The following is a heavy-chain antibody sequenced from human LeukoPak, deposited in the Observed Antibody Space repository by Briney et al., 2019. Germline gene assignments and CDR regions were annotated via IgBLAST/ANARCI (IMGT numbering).Heavy chain of an antibody. CDR2: IDYSGDT. D-gene: IGHD6-13*01. CDR3: VRLVATGTNRFDP. V-gene: IGHV4-39*01. J-gene: IGHJ5*02. CDR1: GGSVSSSSGY. Sequence: SETLSLTCSVSGGSVSSSSGYWNWIRQAPGKGLEWIGNIDYSGDTYYNPSLKSRVTISVDTSKNQFSLNLNSVTAADTAVYYCVRLVATGTNRFDPWGQGTLVTVSS.